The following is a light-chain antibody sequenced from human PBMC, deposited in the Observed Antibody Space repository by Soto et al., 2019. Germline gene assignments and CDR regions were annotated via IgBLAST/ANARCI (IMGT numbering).Light chain of an antibody. CDR3: QQYNNWPPIT. CDR2: GTF. V-gene: IGKV3-15*01. J-gene: IGKJ5*01. CDR1: QSVDSN. Sequence: EIVMTQSPATLSVSAGEGATPSYRASQSVDSNVAWYQMKPGQAPRLLIHGTFTRATGVPARFSGSGFRTEFTLTISSLQSEDFAVYYCQQYNNWPPITFGQGTRLEIK.